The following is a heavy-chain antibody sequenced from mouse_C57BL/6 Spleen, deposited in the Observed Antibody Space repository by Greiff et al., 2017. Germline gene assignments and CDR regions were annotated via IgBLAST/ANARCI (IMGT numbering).Heavy chain of an antibody. Sequence: EVKVVESGGGLVKPGGSLKLSCAASGFTFSDYGMHWVRQAPEKGLEWVAYISSGSSTIYYADTVKGRSTISRDNAKNTLFLQMASLRSEDTAMYYCARPITTVVAPNAMDYWGQGTSVTVSS. V-gene: IGHV5-17*01. J-gene: IGHJ4*01. CDR2: ISSGSSTI. CDR1: GFTFSDYG. CDR3: ARPITTVVAPNAMDY. D-gene: IGHD1-1*01.